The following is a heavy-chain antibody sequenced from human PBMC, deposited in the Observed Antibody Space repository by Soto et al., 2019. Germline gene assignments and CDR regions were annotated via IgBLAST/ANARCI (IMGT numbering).Heavy chain of an antibody. J-gene: IGHJ4*02. CDR1: GYAFTNYA. CDR2: ISPSNDNS. V-gene: IGHV1-18*01. CDR3: SREGGNVGTSDY. D-gene: IGHD3-16*01. Sequence: AASVKVSCKASGYAFTNYAVTWVRQAPGQGLEWMGWISPSNDNSYSAQKFQGRVTMSTETSSNTAYMELRRLTSDDTAVYYCSREGGNVGTSDYWDQGTLVTVSS.